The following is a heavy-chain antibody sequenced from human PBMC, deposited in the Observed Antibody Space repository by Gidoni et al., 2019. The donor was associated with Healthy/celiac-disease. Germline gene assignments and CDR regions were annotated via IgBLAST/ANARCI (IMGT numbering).Heavy chain of an antibody. J-gene: IGHJ2*01. V-gene: IGHV3-9*01. Sequence: DVQLVESGGGLVQPGRSLRLSCAASGFTFDDYAMHWVRQAPGKGLEWVSGISWNSGSIGYADSVKGRFTISRDNAKNSLYLQMNSLRAEDTALYYCARVRIVGALVWYFDLWGRGTLVTVSS. CDR2: ISWNSGSI. CDR1: GFTFDDYA. D-gene: IGHD1-26*01. CDR3: ARVRIVGALVWYFDL.